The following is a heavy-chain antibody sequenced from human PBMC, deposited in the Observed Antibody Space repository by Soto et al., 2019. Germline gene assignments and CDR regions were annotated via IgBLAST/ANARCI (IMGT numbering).Heavy chain of an antibody. CDR1: GFTFSSYA. CDR3: AKAPRYDSSGSHYFDY. Sequence: GGSLRLSCAASGFTFSSYAMSWVRQAPGKGLEWVSAISGSGGSTYYADSVKGRFTISRDNSKNTLYLQMNSLRAEDTAVYYCAKAPRYDSSGSHYFDYWGQGTLVTVCS. J-gene: IGHJ4*02. CDR2: ISGSGGST. V-gene: IGHV3-23*01. D-gene: IGHD3-22*01.